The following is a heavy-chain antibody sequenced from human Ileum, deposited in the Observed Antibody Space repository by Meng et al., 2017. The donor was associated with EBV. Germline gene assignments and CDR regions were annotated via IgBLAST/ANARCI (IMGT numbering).Heavy chain of an antibody. J-gene: IGHJ4*02. CDR1: VGSISSSNW. CDR3: ARDPTGGEDHQRV. V-gene: IGHV4-4*02. Sequence: VLRGESGHGLVNPSGTLSLTCAVSVGSISSSNWWSWVGQPPGKGLEWIGKIYHSGITIYNPSLKSRVTMSVANSKNQFSLKLNSMTAADTAVYYCARDPTGGEDHQRVWGQGTLVTVSS. D-gene: IGHD1-14*01. CDR2: IYHSGIT.